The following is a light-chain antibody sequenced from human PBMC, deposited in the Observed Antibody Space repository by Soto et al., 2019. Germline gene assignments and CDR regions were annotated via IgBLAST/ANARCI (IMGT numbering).Light chain of an antibody. Sequence: QSALTEPAAVSGSPGQSITISCTGTSRDVGSYNLVSWYQQHPGKAPKLMIYEVSKRPSGVSDRFSGSKSGNTASLTISGLQAEDEADYYCCSYARSSTYVFGTGTKLTVL. V-gene: IGLV2-23*02. CDR3: CSYARSSTYV. J-gene: IGLJ1*01. CDR2: EVS. CDR1: SRDVGSYNL.